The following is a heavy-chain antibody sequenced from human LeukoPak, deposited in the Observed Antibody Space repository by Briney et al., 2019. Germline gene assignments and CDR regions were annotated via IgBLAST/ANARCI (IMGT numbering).Heavy chain of an antibody. J-gene: IGHJ4*02. CDR2: IYYSGST. CDR3: ARGRGLDYYDSSGYPFDY. CDR1: GGSISSSSYY. V-gene: IGHV4-39*07. Sequence: SETLSLTCTVSGGSISSSSYYWGWIRQPPGKGLEWIGSIYYSGSTYYNPSLKSRVTISVDTSKNQFSLKLSSVTAADTAVYYCARGRGLDYYDSSGYPFDYWGQGTLVTVSS. D-gene: IGHD3-22*01.